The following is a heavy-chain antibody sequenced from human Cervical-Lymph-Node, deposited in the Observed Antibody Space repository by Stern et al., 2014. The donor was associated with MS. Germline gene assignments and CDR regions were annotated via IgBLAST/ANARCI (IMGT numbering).Heavy chain of an antibody. V-gene: IGHV4-4*02. CDR2: VSHLGST. CDR3: ASGHDAFAL. J-gene: IGHJ3*01. Sequence: QVQLQESGPGVVKPSGTLSLTCVVSGGSISRSKWRSWVRQPPGKGLEGIGEVSHLGSTNYNPSLKSRVSISLDKSNNQVSLKMDSVTAADTAVYYCASGHDAFALWGQGTLVPVS. CDR1: GGSISRSKW.